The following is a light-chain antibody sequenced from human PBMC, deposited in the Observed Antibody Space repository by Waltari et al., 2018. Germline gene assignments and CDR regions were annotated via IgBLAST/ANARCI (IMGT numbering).Light chain of an antibody. V-gene: IGKV3-11*01. Sequence: EIVLTQSPATLSLSPGERATLSCRASQTIGSYLAWYQQKPGQAPRLLIYDASNRATGIPARFSGSGSGTDFIRTISSLEPEDFAIYYCQQRGNWPLTFGGGTKVEIK. CDR3: QQRGNWPLT. CDR1: QTIGSY. J-gene: IGKJ4*01. CDR2: DAS.